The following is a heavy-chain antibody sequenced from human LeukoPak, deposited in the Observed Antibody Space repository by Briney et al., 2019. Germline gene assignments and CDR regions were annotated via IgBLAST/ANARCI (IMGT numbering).Heavy chain of an antibody. Sequence: ASVKVSCKASGYTFTSYGTSWVRQAPGQGLEWMGWISAYNGNTNYAQKFQGRVTMTRDTSISTAYMELSRLRSDDTAVYYCASKTGYYGSGSSRSDAFDIWGQGTMVTVSS. V-gene: IGHV1-18*01. CDR2: ISAYNGNT. CDR3: ASKTGYYGSGSSRSDAFDI. J-gene: IGHJ3*02. D-gene: IGHD3-10*01. CDR1: GYTFTSYG.